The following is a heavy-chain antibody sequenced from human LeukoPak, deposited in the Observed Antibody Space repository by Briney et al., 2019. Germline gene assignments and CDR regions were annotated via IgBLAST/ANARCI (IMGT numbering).Heavy chain of an antibody. D-gene: IGHD5/OR15-5a*01. CDR1: GFTFSSYS. Sequence: GGSLRLSCAASGFTFSSYSIHWVRQAPGKGLEWVAVISYDGSNKYYADSVKGRFTISRDNSKNTLYLEMNSLRTEDTAVYYCAKGLRRNWFDPWGQGTLVTVSS. V-gene: IGHV3-30*18. CDR2: ISYDGSNK. CDR3: AKGLRRNWFDP. J-gene: IGHJ5*02.